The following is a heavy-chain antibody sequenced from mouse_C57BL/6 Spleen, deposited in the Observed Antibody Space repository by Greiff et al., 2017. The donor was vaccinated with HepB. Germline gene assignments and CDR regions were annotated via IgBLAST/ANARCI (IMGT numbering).Heavy chain of an antibody. V-gene: IGHV3-6*01. J-gene: IGHJ3*01. CDR1: GYSITSGYY. CDR3: ARGGSAWFAY. CDR2: ISYDGSN. Sequence: DVKLVESGPGLVKPSQSLSLTCPVTGYSITSGYYWNWIRQFPGNILEWMGYISYDGSNNYNPSLKNPISITRDTSKNQFFLKLNSVTTEDTATYYCARGGSAWFAYWGQGTLVTVSA.